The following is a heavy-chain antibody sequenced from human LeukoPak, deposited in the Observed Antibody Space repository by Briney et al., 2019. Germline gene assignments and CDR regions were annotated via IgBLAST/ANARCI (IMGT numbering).Heavy chain of an antibody. CDR2: ISSSSSSI. D-gene: IGHD1-14*01. V-gene: IGHV3-48*01. CDR3: ARVYRRYFDY. Sequence: GGSLRLSCAASGFTFSSYEMNWARQAPGKGLEWVSYISSSSSSIYYADAVKGRFTISRDNAKNSLYLQMNSLRAEDTAVYYCARVYRRYFDYWGQGTLVTVSS. CDR1: GFTFSSYE. J-gene: IGHJ4*02.